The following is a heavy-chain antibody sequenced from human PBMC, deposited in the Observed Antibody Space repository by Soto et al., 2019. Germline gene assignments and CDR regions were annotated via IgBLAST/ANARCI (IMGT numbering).Heavy chain of an antibody. CDR2: MSYDGSTK. J-gene: IGHJ1*01. Sequence: QVQLVESGGDVVHPGRSLRLSCSSSGFTFSSYSVHWVRQAPGKGLEWLAFMSYDGSTKYYADSVKGRFTVSRDNSKNTLYLQMDSLRTEDTAVYYCARDAYDDPPGYFQHWGQGTLLTDSS. V-gene: IGHV3-30-3*01. D-gene: IGHD3-22*01. CDR1: GFTFSSYS. CDR3: ARDAYDDPPGYFQH.